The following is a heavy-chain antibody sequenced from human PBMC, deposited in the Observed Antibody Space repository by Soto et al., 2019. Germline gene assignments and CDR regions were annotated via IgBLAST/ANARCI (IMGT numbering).Heavy chain of an antibody. Sequence: SETLSLTCTVSGGSISSYYWSWIRQPPGKGLEWIGYIYYSGSTNYNPSLKSRVTISVDTSKNQFSLKLSSVTAADTAVYYCAWGGYCSGGSCYSFSLDVWGKGTTVTVSS. J-gene: IGHJ6*04. CDR1: GGSISSYY. D-gene: IGHD2-15*01. CDR3: AWGGYCSGGSCYSFSLDV. V-gene: IGHV4-59*01. CDR2: IYYSGST.